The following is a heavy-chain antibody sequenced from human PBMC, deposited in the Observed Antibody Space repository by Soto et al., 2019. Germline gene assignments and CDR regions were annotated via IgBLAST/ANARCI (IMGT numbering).Heavy chain of an antibody. CDR1: GFTFSSYA. V-gene: IGHV3-23*01. CDR3: AKVVGYSGYRDAFDM. Sequence: EVQLLESGGGLVQPGGSLRLSCAASGFTFSSYAMAWVRQAPGKGLKWVSVISGSGGRTYSADSVKGRFTISRDDSKNTVYLQMNSLRAEDTAVYYCAKVVGYSGYRDAFDMWGQGTMVTVSS. J-gene: IGHJ3*02. D-gene: IGHD5-12*01. CDR2: ISGSGGRT.